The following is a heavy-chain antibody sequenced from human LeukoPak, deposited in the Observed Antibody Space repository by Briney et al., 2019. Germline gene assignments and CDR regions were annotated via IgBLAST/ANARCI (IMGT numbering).Heavy chain of an antibody. J-gene: IGHJ6*03. CDR2: TYYSGST. V-gene: IGHV4-59*01. CDR1: GGSISSYY. Sequence: PSETLSLTCTVSGGSISSYYWSWIRQPPGKGLEWIGYTYYSGSTNYNPSLKSRVTISVDTSKNQFSLKLSSVTAADTAVYYCAGTYYGFWSGYYPHYYYYYMDVWGKGTTVTVSS. CDR3: AGTYYGFWSGYYPHYYYYYMDV. D-gene: IGHD3-3*01.